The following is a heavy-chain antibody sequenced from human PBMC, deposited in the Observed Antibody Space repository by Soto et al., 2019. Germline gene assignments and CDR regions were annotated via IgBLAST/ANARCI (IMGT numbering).Heavy chain of an antibody. D-gene: IGHD5-12*01. J-gene: IGHJ4*02. CDR1: GFTFSSYV. Sequence: GGSLSLSCAASGFTFSSYVMSWARQAPGKGLEWVSAISGSGSGTYYADSVKGRFTISRDNSKNTLYVQMNSLRAEDTAVYYCVKGRSGYDFDYWGQGTLVTVSS. CDR3: VKGRSGYDFDY. CDR2: ISGSGSGT. V-gene: IGHV3-23*01.